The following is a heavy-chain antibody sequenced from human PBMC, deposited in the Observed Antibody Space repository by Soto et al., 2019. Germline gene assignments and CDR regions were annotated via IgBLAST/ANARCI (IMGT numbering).Heavy chain of an antibody. CDR1: GFTFSSYA. V-gene: IGHV3-23*01. D-gene: IGHD2-21*01. CDR2: ISGSGGST. Sequence: GESLKISCAASGFTFSSYAMSWVRQAPGKGLEWVSAISGSGGSTYYADSVKGRFTISRDNSKNTLYLQMNSLRAEDTAVYYCAKDLVLGLLRGAFDIWGQGTMVTVSS. CDR3: AKDLVLGLLRGAFDI. J-gene: IGHJ3*02.